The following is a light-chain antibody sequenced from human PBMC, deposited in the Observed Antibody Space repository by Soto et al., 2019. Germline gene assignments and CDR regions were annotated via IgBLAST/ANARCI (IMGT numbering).Light chain of an antibody. CDR1: QSINTW. CDR3: QQYNYLWT. Sequence: DTPMTQSPSTLSASVGDRVTITCRASQSINTWLAWYQQKPGKAHKLLIYEASNLESGVPSRFSGSGSGTEFTLTISSLQPDDFATYYCQQYNYLWTFGQGTKVEIK. CDR2: EAS. V-gene: IGKV1-5*03. J-gene: IGKJ1*01.